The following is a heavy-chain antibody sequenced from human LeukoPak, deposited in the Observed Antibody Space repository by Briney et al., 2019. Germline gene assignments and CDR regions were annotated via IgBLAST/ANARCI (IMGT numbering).Heavy chain of an antibody. J-gene: IGHJ4*02. D-gene: IGHD2-15*01. V-gene: IGHV3-33*03. CDR1: GFTLSHYG. CDR2: IWHDGSDK. CDR3: ATKTGHCSGGSCYDY. Sequence: GGSLRLSCVVSGFTLSHYGMHWVRQAPGKGLEWVAVIWHDGSDKYYADSVKGRFTISRDNSKNTLFLEMNSLRAEDTAVYYCATKTGHCSGGSCYDYWGQGTLVPVSS.